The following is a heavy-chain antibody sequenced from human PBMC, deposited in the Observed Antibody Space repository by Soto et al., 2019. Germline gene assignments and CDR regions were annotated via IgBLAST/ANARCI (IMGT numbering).Heavy chain of an antibody. J-gene: IGHJ4*02. CDR3: ARDVGFDYAN. CDR2: MNEDGSEI. V-gene: IGHV3-7*01. Sequence: EVQLVESGGALVQPGGSLRISCVVSGFNFRGYWMSWVRQAPGKGLEWVATMNEDGSEIYYVGSVKGRFAISRDNDENSPHLQMNYVSAEDTGVYFCARDVGFDYANWGQGPLVTVSS. CDR1: GFNFRGYW. D-gene: IGHD2-2*01.